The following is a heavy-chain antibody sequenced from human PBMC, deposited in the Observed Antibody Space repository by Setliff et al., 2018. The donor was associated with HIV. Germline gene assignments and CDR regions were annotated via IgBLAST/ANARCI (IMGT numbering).Heavy chain of an antibody. V-gene: IGHV3-23*01. Sequence: GGSLRLSCAASGITFSRSPMSWVRQAPGKGLGWVSGISGSGDDTYYADSVKSRFTISRDNAKNTLYLQMNSLRVEDTALYYCAKVLDIATTGRRLGVLDIWGQGTMVTVSS. D-gene: IGHD6-13*01. CDR3: AKVLDIATTGRRLGVLDI. J-gene: IGHJ3*02. CDR2: ISGSGDDT. CDR1: GITFSRSP.